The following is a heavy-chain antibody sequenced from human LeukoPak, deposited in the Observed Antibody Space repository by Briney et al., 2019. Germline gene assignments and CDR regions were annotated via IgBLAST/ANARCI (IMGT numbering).Heavy chain of an antibody. CDR1: GYTFTGYY. CDR2: INPNSGGT. V-gene: IGHV1-2*02. Sequence: ALVKVSCKTSGYTFTGYYMHWVRQAPGQGLEWMGWINPNSGGTNYAQKFQGRVTMTRDTSISTAYMELSRVRSDDTAMFYCARAGVYYDSSGYYDYWGQGTLVTVSS. J-gene: IGHJ4*02. CDR3: ARAGVYYDSSGYYDY. D-gene: IGHD3-22*01.